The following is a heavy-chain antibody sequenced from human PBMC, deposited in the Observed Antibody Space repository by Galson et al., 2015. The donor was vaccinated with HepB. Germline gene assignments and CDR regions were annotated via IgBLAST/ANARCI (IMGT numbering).Heavy chain of an antibody. CDR3: AGVRGRYQYDAFDI. D-gene: IGHD2-2*01. CDR2: INGDGTNT. Sequence: SLRLSCAASGFTFVNYWIHWVRQAPGKGPVWVSRINGDGTNTTYADSVKGRFTISRDNAKNTLYLQMNSLRAEDTAVYYCAGVRGRYQYDAFDIWGQGTMVSVSS. J-gene: IGHJ3*02. V-gene: IGHV3-74*01. CDR1: GFTFVNYW.